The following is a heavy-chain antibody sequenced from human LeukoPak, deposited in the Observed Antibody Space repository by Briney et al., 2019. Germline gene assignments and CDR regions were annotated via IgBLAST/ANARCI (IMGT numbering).Heavy chain of an antibody. CDR2: IYYSGST. V-gene: IGHV4-31*03. J-gene: IGHJ3*02. D-gene: IGHD3-22*01. CDR1: GGSISSGGYY. CDR3: ARATTMIVVVTDAFDI. Sequence: PSETLSLTCTVSGGSISSGGYYWSWIRQHPGKGLKWIGYIYYSGSTYYNPSLKSRVTISVDTSKNQFSLKLSSVTAADTAVYYCARATTMIVVVTDAFDIWGQGTMVTVSS.